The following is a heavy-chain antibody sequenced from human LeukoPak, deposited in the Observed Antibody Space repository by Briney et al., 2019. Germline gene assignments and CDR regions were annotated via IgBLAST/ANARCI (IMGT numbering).Heavy chain of an antibody. CDR1: GFTFSSFG. V-gene: IGHV3-30*02. CDR2: IQTDGGNK. D-gene: IGHD6-19*01. Sequence: PGGSLRLSCAASGFTFSSFGIHWVRQAPGEGLEWVASIQTDGGNKYYADSMKGRFTISRDDSKNTVYMQMNSLRAEDTAVYYCGRERGWAVDFWGQGALVTVSS. CDR3: GRERGWAVDF. J-gene: IGHJ4*02.